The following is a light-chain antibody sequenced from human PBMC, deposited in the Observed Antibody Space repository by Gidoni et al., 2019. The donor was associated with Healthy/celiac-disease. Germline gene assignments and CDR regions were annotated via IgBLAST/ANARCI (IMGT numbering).Light chain of an antibody. V-gene: IGLV3-25*02. CDR2: KDS. CDR1: ALPKQY. J-gene: IGLJ2*01. CDR3: QSADSSGTVV. Sequence: SYELTQPPSVSVSPGQTARITCSGDALPKQYAYWYQQKPGQAPVLVIYKDSERPSGIPERFSVSSSGTTVTLTISGVQAEDEADYYCQSADSSGTVVFGGGTKLTGL.